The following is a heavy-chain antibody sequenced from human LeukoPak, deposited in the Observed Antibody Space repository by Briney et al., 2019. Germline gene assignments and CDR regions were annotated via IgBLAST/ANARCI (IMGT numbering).Heavy chain of an antibody. J-gene: IGHJ4*02. D-gene: IGHD1/OR15-1a*01. CDR1: GYSFASYW. CDR2: IFPGNSQT. Sequence: GESLKISCEGSGYSFASYWIGWARQMPGKGLELMAIIFPGNSQTVYSPSFQGQVTISAVQSISTAYLQWSGLKASDTAMYYCVRHNNDALDYWGQGALVTVSS. CDR3: VRHNNDALDY. V-gene: IGHV5-51*01.